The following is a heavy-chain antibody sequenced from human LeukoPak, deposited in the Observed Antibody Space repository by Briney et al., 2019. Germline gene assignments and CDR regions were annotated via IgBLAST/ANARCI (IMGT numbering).Heavy chain of an antibody. D-gene: IGHD3-22*01. Sequence: PGGSLRLSCAAFGFTVTSTYMSWVRQAPGKGLEWVSSISSSSSYIYYADSVKGRFTISRDNAKNSLYLQMNSLRAEDTAVYYCARDGGYYYDSSGYYYVLYAFDIWGQGTMVTVSS. CDR1: GFTVTSTY. CDR3: ARDGGYYYDSSGYYYVLYAFDI. V-gene: IGHV3-21*01. J-gene: IGHJ3*02. CDR2: ISSSSSYI.